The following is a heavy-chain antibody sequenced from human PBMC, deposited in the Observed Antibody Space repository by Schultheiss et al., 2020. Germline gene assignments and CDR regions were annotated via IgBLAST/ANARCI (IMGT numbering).Heavy chain of an antibody. CDR1: GGSISSSSYY. D-gene: IGHD3-22*01. CDR3: ARQYDSSGYTPPGDFDY. V-gene: IGHV4-39*01. J-gene: IGHJ4*02. Sequence: SETLSLTCTVSGGSISSSSYYWGWIRQPPGKGLEWIGSIYYSGSTYYNPSLKSRVTISVDTSKNQFSLKLSSVTAADTAVYYCARQYDSSGYTPPGDFDYWGQGTLVTV. CDR2: IYYSGST.